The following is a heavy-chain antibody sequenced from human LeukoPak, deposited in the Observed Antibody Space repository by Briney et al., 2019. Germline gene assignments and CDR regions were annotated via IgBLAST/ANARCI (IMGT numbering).Heavy chain of an antibody. D-gene: IGHD4-11*01. Sequence: PSETLSLTCTVSGGSISSSSYYWGWIRQPPGKGLEWIGSIYYSGSTYYNPSLKSRVTISVDTSKNQFSLKLSSVTAADTAVYYCARGPVTTVTFGNYYYYYGMDVWGQGTTVTVSS. J-gene: IGHJ6*02. CDR1: GGSISSSSYY. CDR2: IYYSGST. CDR3: ARGPVTTVTFGNYYYYYGMDV. V-gene: IGHV4-39*07.